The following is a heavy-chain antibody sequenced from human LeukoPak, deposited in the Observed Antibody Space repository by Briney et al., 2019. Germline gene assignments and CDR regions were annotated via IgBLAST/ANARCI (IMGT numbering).Heavy chain of an antibody. Sequence: GGSLRLSCAASGFTFSTYAMHWVRQAPGKGLEYVSAISSNGGSTYYANSMKGRFTISRDNSKNTLYLQMGSLRAEDMAVYYCARETRGGLWFGELFYWGQGTLVTVSS. D-gene: IGHD3-10*01. CDR2: ISSNGGST. CDR1: GFTFSTYA. J-gene: IGHJ4*02. V-gene: IGHV3-64*01. CDR3: ARETRGGLWFGELFY.